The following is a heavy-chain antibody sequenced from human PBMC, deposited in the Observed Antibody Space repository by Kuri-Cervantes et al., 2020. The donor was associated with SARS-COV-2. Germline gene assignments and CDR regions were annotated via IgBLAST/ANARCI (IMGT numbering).Heavy chain of an antibody. D-gene: IGHD3-10*02. CDR1: GFTFSDYY. CDR3: AKGPSLFYY. Sequence: GESLKISCAASGFTFSDYYMSWIRQAPGKGLEWVSYISGSSSYTSFADSVRGRFTISRDNSKNTLYLQMNSLRAEDTAVYYCAKGPSLFYYWGQGTLVTVSS. J-gene: IGHJ4*02. CDR2: ISGSSSYT. V-gene: IGHV3-11*05.